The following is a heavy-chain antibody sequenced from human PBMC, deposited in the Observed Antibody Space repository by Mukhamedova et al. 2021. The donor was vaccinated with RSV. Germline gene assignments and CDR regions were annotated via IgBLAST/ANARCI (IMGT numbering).Heavy chain of an antibody. J-gene: IGHJ1*01. D-gene: IGHD3-3*01. V-gene: IGHV4-34*01. CDR3: ANFPYYGYWSVSGHVHQ. Sequence: WGGLEWLGDINDRGTINHNPSLKSRVTLSIDTSRNQVSLSLTSLTAADTAIYFCANFPYYGYWSVSGHVHQWGPGTPVTVSS. CDR2: INDRGTI.